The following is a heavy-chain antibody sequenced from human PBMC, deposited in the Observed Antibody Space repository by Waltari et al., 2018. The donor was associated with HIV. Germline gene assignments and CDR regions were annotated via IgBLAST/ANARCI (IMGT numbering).Heavy chain of an antibody. V-gene: IGHV4-39*01. CDR3: ARVSTWFQLEGGDG. J-gene: IGHJ6*02. CDR2: INYVGIP. Sequence: QLQLQESGPGLVKPSETLSLTCTVSGGSISSSSRHYWGWIRQPPGKRLEWIASINYVGIPYTTPSLCIRVTISVDTSKTQFSLKLRSVTAADTSLYYCARVSTWFQLEGGDGWGQGTTVTVSS. D-gene: IGHD3-3*01. CDR1: GGSISSSSRHY.